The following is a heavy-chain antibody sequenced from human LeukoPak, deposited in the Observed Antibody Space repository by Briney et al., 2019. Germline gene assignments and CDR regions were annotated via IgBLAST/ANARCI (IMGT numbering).Heavy chain of an antibody. CDR2: IHPGDSDS. D-gene: IGHD3-10*01. J-gene: IGHJ5*02. CDR1: GYSFTNYW. V-gene: IGHV5-51*01. CDR3: ARRTLITPIRGVIRDWFDP. Sequence: GESLKISCKGSGYSFTNYWTGWVRQMPGKGLEWMGIIHPGDSDSRYSPSFRGQVTISVDKSISTAYLQWSSPKASDTAIYYCARRTLITPIRGVIRDWFDPWGQGTLVTVSS.